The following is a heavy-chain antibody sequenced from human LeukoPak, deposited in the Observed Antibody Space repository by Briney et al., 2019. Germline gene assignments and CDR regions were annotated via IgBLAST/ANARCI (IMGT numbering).Heavy chain of an antibody. CDR2: IYYSGST. V-gene: IGHV4-39*07. J-gene: IGHJ4*02. CDR1: GASISSTSYY. Sequence: SETLSLTCTVSGASISSTSYYWGWIRQPPGKGLEWIGSIYYSGSTYYNPSLKSRLTISIDMSKNQFSLRLNSVTAADTAVYYCARWYCSGGSCLHFDYWGQGTLVTVSS. D-gene: IGHD2-15*01. CDR3: ARWYCSGGSCLHFDY.